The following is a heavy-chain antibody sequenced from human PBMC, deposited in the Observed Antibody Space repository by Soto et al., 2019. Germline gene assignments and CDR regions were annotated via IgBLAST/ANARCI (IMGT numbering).Heavy chain of an antibody. Sequence: ASVQVSCKASVYTFTGYYMHWVRQAAAQGLEWMGWINPNSGGTNYAQKFQGWVTMTRDTSISTAYMELSRLRSDDTAVYYCARDKYSSSWSSSGYYGMDVWGQGTTVTVSS. D-gene: IGHD6-13*01. CDR2: INPNSGGT. V-gene: IGHV1-2*04. J-gene: IGHJ6*02. CDR1: VYTFTGYY. CDR3: ARDKYSSSWSSSGYYGMDV.